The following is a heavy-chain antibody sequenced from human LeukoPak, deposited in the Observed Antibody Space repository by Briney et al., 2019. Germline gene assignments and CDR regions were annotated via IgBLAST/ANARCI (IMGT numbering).Heavy chain of an antibody. CDR2: LYPGRST. Sequence: SETLSLTCTVSAGSIRGYSWSWLRQSAAKGLEWIGRLYPGRSTNYTPSLNSRVTMSLHTSENQFSMKLISVTAADTAVYYCARGGFSTATAPDYWGQGTLVTVSA. D-gene: IGHD5-24*01. J-gene: IGHJ4*02. V-gene: IGHV4-4*07. CDR3: ARGGFSTATAPDY. CDR1: AGSIRGYS.